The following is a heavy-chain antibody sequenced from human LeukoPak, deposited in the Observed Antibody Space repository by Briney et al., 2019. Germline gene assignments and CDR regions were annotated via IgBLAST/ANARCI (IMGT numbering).Heavy chain of an antibody. CDR3: ASRITMVRGVRYNWFDP. D-gene: IGHD3-10*01. CDR2: INHSGGT. CDR1: GGSFSGYY. J-gene: IGHJ5*02. Sequence: SETLSLTCAVYGGSFSGYYWSWIRQPPGKGLEWIGEINHSGGTNYNPSLKSRVTISVDTSKNQFSLKLSSVTAADTAVYYCASRITMVRGVRYNWFDPWGQGTLVTVSS. V-gene: IGHV4-34*01.